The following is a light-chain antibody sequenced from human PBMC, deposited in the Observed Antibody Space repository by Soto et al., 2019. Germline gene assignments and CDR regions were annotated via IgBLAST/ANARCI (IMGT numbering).Light chain of an antibody. Sequence: SRSTLSLPTPNIANHYLRSSQSVSSSYLAWYQQKPGQAPRLLIYGASSRATGIPDRFSGSGSGTDFTLTISRLEPEDFAVYYCRQDGSSSWKFGQVAKVAI. J-gene: IGKJ1*01. V-gene: IGKV3-20*01. CDR2: GAS. CDR3: RQDGSSSWK. CDR1: QSVSSSY.